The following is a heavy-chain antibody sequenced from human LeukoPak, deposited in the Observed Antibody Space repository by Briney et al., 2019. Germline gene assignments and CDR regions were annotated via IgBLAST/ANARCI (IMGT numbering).Heavy chain of an antibody. J-gene: IGHJ5*02. CDR2: ISGSDGST. V-gene: IGHV3-23*01. Sequence: GGSLRLSCAASGFTFSSYAMSWVRQAPGKGLEWVSGISGSDGSTYYADSVKGRFTISRDYSKNTLYVQMNGLRAEDTAVYYCAKARGFCSGGSCYNPFDPWGQGTLVTVSS. CDR1: GFTFSSYA. D-gene: IGHD2-15*01. CDR3: AKARGFCSGGSCYNPFDP.